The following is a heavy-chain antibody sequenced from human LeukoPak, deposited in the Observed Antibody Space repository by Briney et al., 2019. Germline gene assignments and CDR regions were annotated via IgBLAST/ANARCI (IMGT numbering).Heavy chain of an antibody. CDR1: GGTFSSYA. CDR3: ARDWGKHYYDSSGYCPNWFDP. D-gene: IGHD3-22*01. Sequence: ASVKVSCKASGGTFSSYAISWVRQAPGQGLEWMGGIIPIFGTANYAQKFQGRVTITTDESTSTAYMELSSLRSEDTAVYYCARDWGKHYYDSSGYCPNWFDPWGQGTLVTVSS. J-gene: IGHJ5*02. V-gene: IGHV1-69*05. CDR2: IIPIFGTA.